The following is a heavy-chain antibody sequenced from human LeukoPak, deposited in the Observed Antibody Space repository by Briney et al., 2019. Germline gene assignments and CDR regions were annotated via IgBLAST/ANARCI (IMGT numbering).Heavy chain of an antibody. Sequence: TSETLSLTCTVSGGSISSSSYYWGWIRQPPGKGLEWIGSIYYSGSTYYNPSLKSRVTISVDTSKNQFSLKLSSVTAADTAVYYCARIKNAYYYYGMDVWGQGTTVTVSS. J-gene: IGHJ6*02. CDR3: ARIKNAYYYYGMDV. CDR1: GGSISSSSYY. V-gene: IGHV4-39*01. CDR2: IYYSGST.